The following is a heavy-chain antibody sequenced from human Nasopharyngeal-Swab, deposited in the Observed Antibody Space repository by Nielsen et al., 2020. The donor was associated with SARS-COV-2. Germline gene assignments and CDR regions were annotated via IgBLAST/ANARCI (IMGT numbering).Heavy chain of an antibody. J-gene: IGHJ6*03. CDR3: ARHPEQQLVRGYYYYYYYMDV. CDR1: GYSFTSYW. D-gene: IGHD6-13*01. Sequence: GESLKISCKGSGYSFTSYWISWVRQMPGKGLEWMGRIDPSDSYTNYSPSFQGHVTISADKSISTAYLQWSSLKASDTAMYYCARHPEQQLVRGYYYYYYYMDVWGKGTTVTVSS. V-gene: IGHV5-10-1*01. CDR2: IDPSDSYT.